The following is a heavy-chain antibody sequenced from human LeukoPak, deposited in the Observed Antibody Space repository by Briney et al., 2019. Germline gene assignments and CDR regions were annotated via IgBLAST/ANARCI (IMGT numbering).Heavy chain of an antibody. Sequence: ASVKVSCKASGGTFSSYAISWVRQAPGQGLEWMGGIIPIFGTANYAQKFQGRVTMTTDTSTSTAYMELRSLRSDDTAVYYCARDSGGFDPWGQGTLVTVSS. CDR3: ARDSGGFDP. J-gene: IGHJ5*02. CDR1: GGTFSSYA. V-gene: IGHV1-69*05. CDR2: IIPIFGTA. D-gene: IGHD3-10*01.